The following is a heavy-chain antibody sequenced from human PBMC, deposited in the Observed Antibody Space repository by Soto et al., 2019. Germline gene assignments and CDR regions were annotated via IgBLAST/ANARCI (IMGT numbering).Heavy chain of an antibody. CDR1: GGTFSSYA. J-gene: IGHJ6*02. Sequence: ASVKVSCKASGGTFSSYAISWVRQAPGQGLEWMGGIIPIFGTANYAQKFQGRVTITADESTSTAYMELSSLRSEDTAVYYCARSTTRHYYGSGSYYPVNYYYGMDVWGQGTTVTAP. CDR2: IIPIFGTA. D-gene: IGHD3-10*01. CDR3: ARSTTRHYYGSGSYYPVNYYYGMDV. V-gene: IGHV1-69*13.